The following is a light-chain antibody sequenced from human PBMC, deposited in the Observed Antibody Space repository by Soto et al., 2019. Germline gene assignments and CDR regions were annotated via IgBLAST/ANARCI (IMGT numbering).Light chain of an antibody. V-gene: IGKV3-11*01. CDR2: DAS. J-gene: IGKJ5*01. Sequence: EIVLTQSPATLSLSPGERATLSCRASQSVSTYLAWYQQKPGQAPRLLIYDASNRATGIPARFNGSGSGTDFTLTITSLEPEDFGIYYCQQRGNWPPITFGQGTRLEI. CDR1: QSVSTY. CDR3: QQRGNWPPIT.